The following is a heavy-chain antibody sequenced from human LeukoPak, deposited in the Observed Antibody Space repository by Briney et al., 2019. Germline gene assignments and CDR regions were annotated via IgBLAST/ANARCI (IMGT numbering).Heavy chain of an antibody. Sequence: ASVKVSCKASGYTFTGYYMHWVRQAPGQGLEWMGWINTNTGNPTYAQGFTGRFVFSLDTSVSTAYLQISSLKAEDTAVYYCARGGRDYYGSLLHAFDIWGQGTMVTVSS. CDR1: GYTFTGYY. CDR2: INTNTGNP. J-gene: IGHJ3*02. V-gene: IGHV7-4-1*02. D-gene: IGHD3-10*01. CDR3: ARGGRDYYGSLLHAFDI.